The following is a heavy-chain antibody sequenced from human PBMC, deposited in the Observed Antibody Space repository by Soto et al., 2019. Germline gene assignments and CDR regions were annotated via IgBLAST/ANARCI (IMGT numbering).Heavy chain of an antibody. D-gene: IGHD6-19*01. V-gene: IGHV3-23*01. J-gene: IGHJ4*02. CDR3: AKNHREQWLGDFDS. CDR2: INAGGST. CDR1: GFSFSRYG. Sequence: GGSLRLSCTASGFSFSRYGMHWVRQAPGKGLEWVSGINAGGSTYYADSVTGRFSISRDNSNNRVYLQMNTLRAEDTALYYCAKNHREQWLGDFDSWGQGTLVTVSS.